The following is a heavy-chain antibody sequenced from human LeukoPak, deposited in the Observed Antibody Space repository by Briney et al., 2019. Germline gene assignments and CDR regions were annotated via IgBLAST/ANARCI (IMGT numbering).Heavy chain of an antibody. CDR1: GFSFSVYE. Sequence: PGGSLRLSCAASGFSFSVYEIHWVRQAPGKGLEWIADISSSGTTTYYADSVKGRFTISRDNSKNTLYLQMNSLRAEDTAVYYRAKGIAVADLDYWGQGTLVTVSS. D-gene: IGHD6-19*01. V-gene: IGHV3-NL1*01. CDR3: AKGIAVADLDY. CDR2: ISSSGTTT. J-gene: IGHJ4*02.